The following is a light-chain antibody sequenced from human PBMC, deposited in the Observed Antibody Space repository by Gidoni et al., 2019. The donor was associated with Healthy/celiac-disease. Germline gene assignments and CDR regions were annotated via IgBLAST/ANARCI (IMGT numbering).Light chain of an antibody. CDR3: QQSYSTPLT. CDR1: QSISNY. V-gene: IGKV1-39*01. J-gene: IGKJ4*01. CDR2: AAS. Sequence: FQPTHPPSPLSASVGDRVTITCQASQSISNYLNWYQQKPGKAPKLLIYAASSLQSGGPSRFSGSGSGTDFTLTISSLQPEDFATYYCQQSYSTPLTFGGGTKVEIK.